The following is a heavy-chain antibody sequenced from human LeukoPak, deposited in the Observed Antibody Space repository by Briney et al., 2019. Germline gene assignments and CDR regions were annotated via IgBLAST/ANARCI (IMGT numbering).Heavy chain of an antibody. CDR1: GGSISSYY. CDR2: IYYSGST. J-gene: IGHJ3*02. V-gene: IGHV4-59*01. Sequence: SETLSLTCTVSGGSISSYYWSWIRQPPGKGLEWIGYIYYSGSTNYDPSLKGRVTISVDTSKNQFSLKLSSVTAADTAVYYCAKGQVGYDAFDIWGQGTMVTVSS. CDR3: AKGQVGYDAFDI. D-gene: IGHD1-26*01.